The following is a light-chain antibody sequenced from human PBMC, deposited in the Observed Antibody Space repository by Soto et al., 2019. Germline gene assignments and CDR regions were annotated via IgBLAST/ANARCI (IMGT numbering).Light chain of an antibody. Sequence: QSVLTQPPCASGSPGQSLTISCTGTSSDVGFYNFVSWYQQRPGKAPKLVIYEVTKRPSGVPDRFSGSKSGSTASLTVSGLQADDEADYYCASYAGTRLFVFGSGTKVTVL. CDR3: ASYAGTRLFV. J-gene: IGLJ1*01. V-gene: IGLV2-8*01. CDR1: SSDVGFYNF. CDR2: EVT.